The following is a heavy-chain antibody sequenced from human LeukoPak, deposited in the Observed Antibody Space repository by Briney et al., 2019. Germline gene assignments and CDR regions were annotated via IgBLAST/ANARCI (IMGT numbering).Heavy chain of an antibody. CDR1: GGSFSNYY. Sequence: SETLSLTCAVFGGSFSNYYWTWVRQPPGKGLEWIGEINHSGSTNYNPSLKSRVTISVDTSKNQFSLKLSSVTAADTAVYYCARPSGYSSSWYAYYFDYWGQGTLVTVSS. D-gene: IGHD6-13*01. CDR2: INHSGST. J-gene: IGHJ4*02. CDR3: ARPSGYSSSWYAYYFDY. V-gene: IGHV4-34*01.